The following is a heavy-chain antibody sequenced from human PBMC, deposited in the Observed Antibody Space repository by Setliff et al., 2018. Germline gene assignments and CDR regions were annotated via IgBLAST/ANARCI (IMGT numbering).Heavy chain of an antibody. CDR1: GGSISSSNW. J-gene: IGHJ3*02. V-gene: IGHV4-4*02. D-gene: IGHD3-22*01. Sequence: LSLTCAVSGGSISSSNWWSWVRQPPGKGLEWIGEINHSGSTNYNPSLKSRVTISVDTSKNQFSLKLSSVTAADTAMYYCARDYYDSRGSYAFDIWGQGTVVTVSS. CDR2: INHSGST. CDR3: ARDYYDSRGSYAFDI.